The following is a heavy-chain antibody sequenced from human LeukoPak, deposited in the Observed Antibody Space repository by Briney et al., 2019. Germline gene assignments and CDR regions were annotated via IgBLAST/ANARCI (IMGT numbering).Heavy chain of an antibody. Sequence: GGTLRLSCAASGFTFSSYGMSWVRQAPGKGLEWVSAISGSGGSTYYADSVKGRFTISRDNSKNTLYLQMNSLRAEDTAVYYCAKTSVGATIDYWGQGTLVTVSS. CDR3: AKTSVGATIDY. V-gene: IGHV3-23*01. J-gene: IGHJ4*02. D-gene: IGHD1-26*01. CDR1: GFTFSSYG. CDR2: ISGSGGST.